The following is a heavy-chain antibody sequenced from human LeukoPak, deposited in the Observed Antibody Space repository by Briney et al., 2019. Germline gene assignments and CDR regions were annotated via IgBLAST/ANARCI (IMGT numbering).Heavy chain of an antibody. CDR2: ISSSGSTI. CDR3: ARAPTTKTGTKDYYYYGMDV. Sequence: GGSLRLSCAASGFTFSDYYMSWIRQAPGKGLEWVSYISSSGSTIYYADSVKGRFTISRDNAKNSLYLQMNSLRAEGTAVYYCARAPTTKTGTKDYYYYGMDVWGQGTTVTVSS. CDR1: GFTFSDYY. J-gene: IGHJ6*02. V-gene: IGHV3-11*01. D-gene: IGHD1-1*01.